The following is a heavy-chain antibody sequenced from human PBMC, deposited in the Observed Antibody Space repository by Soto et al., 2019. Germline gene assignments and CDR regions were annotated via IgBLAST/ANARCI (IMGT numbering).Heavy chain of an antibody. D-gene: IGHD3-10*02. Sequence: EVQLVESGGGLVKPGGSLRLSCAASGFTFSSYSMNWVRQAPGKGLEWVSSISSSSSYIYYADSVKGRFTISRDNAKNSLYLQMNSLRAEDTAVYYCARDMFLNAPNYYYGMDVWGQGTTVTVSS. CDR1: GFTFSSYS. CDR2: ISSSSSYI. V-gene: IGHV3-21*01. CDR3: ARDMFLNAPNYYYGMDV. J-gene: IGHJ6*02.